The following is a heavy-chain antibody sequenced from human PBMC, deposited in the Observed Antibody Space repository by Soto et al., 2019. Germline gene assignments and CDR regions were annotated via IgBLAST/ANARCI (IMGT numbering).Heavy chain of an antibody. CDR2: ISAHNGNT. CDR3: ARGRYGDY. D-gene: IGHD1-1*01. CDR1: GYTFTSYG. J-gene: IGHJ4*02. V-gene: IGHV1-18*01. Sequence: QVHLVQSGAEVKKPGASVKVSCKASGYTFTSYGITWVRQAPGQGLEWMGWISAHNGNTDYAQKLQGRVIVTRDTSTGPAYMELRGLISDDPAVYYCARGRYGDYWGQGALVTVSS.